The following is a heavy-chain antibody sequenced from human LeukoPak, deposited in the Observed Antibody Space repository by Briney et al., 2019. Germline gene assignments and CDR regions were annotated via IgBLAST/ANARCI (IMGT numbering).Heavy chain of an antibody. D-gene: IGHD3-10*01. CDR1: GYTFTSYD. CDR2: MNPNSGNT. CDR3: ARGRNYYGSGSGELVDY. Sequence: ASVKVSCKASGYTFTSYDINWVRQATGQGLEWMGWMNPNSGNTGYAQKFQGRVTMTRNTSISTAYMELSSLRSEDTAVYYCARGRNYYGSGSGELVDYWGQGTLVTVSS. J-gene: IGHJ4*02. V-gene: IGHV1-8*01.